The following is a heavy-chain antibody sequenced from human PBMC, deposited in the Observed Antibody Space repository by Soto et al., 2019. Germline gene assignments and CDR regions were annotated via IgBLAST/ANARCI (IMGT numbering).Heavy chain of an antibody. Sequence: GGSLRLSCTASGFTFGDYAMSWVRQAPGKGLEWVGFIRSKAYGGTTEYAASVKGRFTISRDDSKSIAYLQMNSLKTENTAVYYCTSGYSSSWYFDYWGQGTLVTVSS. CDR1: GFTFGDYA. D-gene: IGHD6-13*01. CDR3: TSGYSSSWYFDY. J-gene: IGHJ4*02. CDR2: IRSKAYGGTT. V-gene: IGHV3-49*04.